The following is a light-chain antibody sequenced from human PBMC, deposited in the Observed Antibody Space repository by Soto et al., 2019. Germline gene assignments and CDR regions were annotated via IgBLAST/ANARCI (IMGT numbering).Light chain of an antibody. CDR2: LNSDGSH. J-gene: IGLJ2*01. V-gene: IGLV4-69*01. Sequence: QPVLTQSPSASASLGASVKLTCTLSSGHSNYAIAWHQQQPEPGPRYLMKLNSDGSHSKGDGIPDRFSGSSSGAERYLAISSLQSEDEAYYYCQTWGSGLVVFGGGTKLTVL. CDR3: QTWGSGLVV. CDR1: SGHSNYA.